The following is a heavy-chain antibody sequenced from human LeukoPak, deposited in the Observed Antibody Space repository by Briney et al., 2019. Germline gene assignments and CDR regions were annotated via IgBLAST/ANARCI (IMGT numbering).Heavy chain of an antibody. CDR1: GFTFTSSA. CDR2: IVVGSGNT. CDR3: AADLHGDRRVIYYYYGMDV. Sequence: SVKVSCKASGFTFTSSAVQWVRQARGQRLEWIGWIVVGSGNTNYAQKFQERVTITRDMSTSTAYMELSSLRSEDTAVYYCAADLHGDRRVIYYYYGMDVWGQGTTVTVSS. J-gene: IGHJ6*02. D-gene: IGHD4-17*01. V-gene: IGHV1-58*01.